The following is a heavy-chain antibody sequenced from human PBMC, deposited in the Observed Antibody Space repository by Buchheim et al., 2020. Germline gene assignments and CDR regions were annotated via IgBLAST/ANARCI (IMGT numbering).Heavy chain of an antibody. CDR1: GFTFETYE. V-gene: IGHV3-48*03. J-gene: IGHJ4*02. CDR2: IGSGGSAK. Sequence: VQLVESGGGLVKPGGSLSVSCAASGFTFETYEMNWVRQAPGKGLEWVSYIGSGGSAKYYADSVKGRFTISRDNAKNSLYLQMNSLRAEDTAVYYCARVSRGGSLGYWGQGTL. CDR3: ARVSRGGSLGY. D-gene: IGHD2-15*01.